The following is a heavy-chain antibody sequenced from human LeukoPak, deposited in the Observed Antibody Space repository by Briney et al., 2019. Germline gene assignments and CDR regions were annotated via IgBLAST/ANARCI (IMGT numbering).Heavy chain of an antibody. J-gene: IGHJ4*02. CDR1: GFTVSSNY. CDR3: ARDSLGYTGSEFDY. Sequence: GGSLRLSCAASGFTVSSNYMSWVRQAPGKGLEWVSVIYSGGSTYYADSVKGRFTISRDNSKNTLYLQMNSPRAEDTAVYYCARDSLGYTGSEFDYWGQGTLVTVSS. V-gene: IGHV3-53*01. CDR2: IYSGGST. D-gene: IGHD5-18*01.